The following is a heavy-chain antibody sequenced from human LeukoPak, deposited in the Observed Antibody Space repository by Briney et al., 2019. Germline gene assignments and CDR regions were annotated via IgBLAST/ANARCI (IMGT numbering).Heavy chain of an antibody. CDR3: ARPESGSQPADYYFDY. V-gene: IGHV4-34*01. D-gene: IGHD3-10*01. J-gene: IGHJ4*02. CDR2: INHSGST. Sequence: SETLSLTCAVYGGSFSGYYWSWIRQPPGKGLEWIGEINHSGSTNYNLSLKSRVTISVDTSKNQFSLKLSSVTAADTAVYYCARPESGSQPADYYFDYWGQGTLVTVSS. CDR1: GGSFSGYY.